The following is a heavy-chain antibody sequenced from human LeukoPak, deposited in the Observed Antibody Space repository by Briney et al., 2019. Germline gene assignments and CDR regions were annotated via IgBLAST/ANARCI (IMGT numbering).Heavy chain of an antibody. J-gene: IGHJ4*02. CDR1: GFTFSSYG. CDR2: IWYDGSNK. CDR3: ARDGARIAAAGTVDY. Sequence: GGSLRLSCAASGFTFSSYGMHWVRQAPGKGLEWVAVIWYDGSNKYYADSVKGRFTISRDNSKNTLYLQMNSLRAEDTAVYYCARDGARIAAAGTVDYWGQGTLVTVSS. V-gene: IGHV3-33*01. D-gene: IGHD6-13*01.